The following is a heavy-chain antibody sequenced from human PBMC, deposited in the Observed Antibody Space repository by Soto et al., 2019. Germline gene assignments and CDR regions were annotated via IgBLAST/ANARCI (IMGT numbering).Heavy chain of an antibody. CDR2: IGGSSRSI. V-gene: IGHV3-21*01. CDR1: GFTFTTSA. J-gene: IGHJ3*02. D-gene: IGHD5-18*01. Sequence: EVQVVESGGGLVVPGGSLRLSCVGSGFTFTTSAMNWVRQAPGKGLEWVSSIGGSSRSIYYADSVKGRFTISRDNTKNSLYLQMNSLTVEDTALYFCARAVGEAMGEALDIWGQGTMVTVSA. CDR3: ARAVGEAMGEALDI.